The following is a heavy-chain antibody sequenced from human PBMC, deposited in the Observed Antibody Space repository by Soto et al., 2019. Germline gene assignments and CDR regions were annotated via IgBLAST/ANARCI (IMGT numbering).Heavy chain of an antibody. D-gene: IGHD3-10*01. CDR3: ARHRIEVVWRGFDF. V-gene: IGHV4-39*01. Sequence: SETLSLTCTVSTDSSSFTNSYWGWIRQPPGKGLQWIGSSSYNGGTFYNPSLRGRVVISFDTSKKQSSLQVTSVTAADTAVYFCARHRIEVVWRGFDFWGQGSPVTVSS. J-gene: IGHJ4*02. CDR1: TDSSSFTNSY. CDR2: SSYNGGT.